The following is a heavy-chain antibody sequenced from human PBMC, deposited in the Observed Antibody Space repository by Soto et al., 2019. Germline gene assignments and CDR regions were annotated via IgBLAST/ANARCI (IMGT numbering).Heavy chain of an antibody. CDR2: INHSGST. J-gene: IGHJ6*02. Sequence: PSETLSLTCAVYGGSFSGYYWSWIRHPPGKGLEWIGEINHSGSTNYNPSLKSRVTISVDTSKNQFSLKLSSVTAADTAVYYCARRLLWFGELFPQDYYYYYGMDVWGQGTTVTVAS. D-gene: IGHD3-10*01. V-gene: IGHV4-34*01. CDR3: ARRLLWFGELFPQDYYYYYGMDV. CDR1: GGSFSGYY.